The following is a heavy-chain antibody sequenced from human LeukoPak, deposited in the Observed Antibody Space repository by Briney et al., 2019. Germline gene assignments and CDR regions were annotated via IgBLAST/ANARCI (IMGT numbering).Heavy chain of an antibody. J-gene: IGHJ4*02. CDR1: VGTFSSYA. CDR2: IIPIFGTA. Sequence: ASVKVSCKSSVGTFSSYAISWVRQAPGQGLEWMGGIIPIFGTANYAQKFQGRVTITTDESTSTAYMELSSLRSEDTAVHCCARGRLYGDYSYWGQGTLVTVSS. D-gene: IGHD4-17*01. CDR3: ARGRLYGDYSY. V-gene: IGHV1-69*05.